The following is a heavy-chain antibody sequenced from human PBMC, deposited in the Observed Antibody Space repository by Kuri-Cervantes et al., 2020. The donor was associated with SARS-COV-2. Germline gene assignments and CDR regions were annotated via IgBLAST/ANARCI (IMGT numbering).Heavy chain of an antibody. V-gene: IGHV4-30-4*08. CDR2: IYYSGST. CDR1: GGSISSGGYY. CDR3: ARRSGYDLDFDY. D-gene: IGHD5-12*01. J-gene: IGHJ4*02. Sequence: LRLSCTVSGGSISSGGYYWSWIRQPPGKGLEWIGYIYYSGSTYYNPSLKSRVTISVDTSKNQFSLKLSSVTAADTAVYYCARRSGYDLDFDYWGQGTLVTVSS.